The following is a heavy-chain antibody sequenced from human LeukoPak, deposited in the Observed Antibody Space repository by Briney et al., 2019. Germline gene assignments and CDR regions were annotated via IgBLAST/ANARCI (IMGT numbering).Heavy chain of an antibody. D-gene: IGHD3-10*01. Sequence: SETLSLTCTVSGGSINSSNYYWGWIRQPPGKGLECIGTMDYTGSAYYNPSLKSRVTISVDTSKNQFSLKLSSVTAADTALYYCASHYYYSAGSYYNRWFDPWGQGTLVTVSS. CDR3: ASHYYYSAGSYYNRWFDP. CDR1: GGSINSSNYY. CDR2: MDYTGSA. V-gene: IGHV4-39*01. J-gene: IGHJ5*02.